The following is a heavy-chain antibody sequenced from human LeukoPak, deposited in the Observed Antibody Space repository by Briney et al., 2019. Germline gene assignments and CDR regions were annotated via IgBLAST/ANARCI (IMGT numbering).Heavy chain of an antibody. CDR2: ISGSGGST. J-gene: IGHJ4*02. V-gene: IGHV3-23*01. Sequence: SGGSLRLSCAVSGFTFSSYVMSWVRQAPGKGLEWVAAISGSGGSTYYADSVKGRFTISRDNSQNTLYLQMNSLRAEDTAVYYCAKARAGDITAAFNYWGQGTLVTVSS. CDR3: AKARAGDITAAFNY. CDR1: GFTFSSYV. D-gene: IGHD6-13*01.